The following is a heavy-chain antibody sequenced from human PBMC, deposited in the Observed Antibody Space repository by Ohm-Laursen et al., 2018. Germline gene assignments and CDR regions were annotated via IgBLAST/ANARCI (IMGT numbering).Heavy chain of an antibody. CDR2: IYYSGST. Sequence: PSDTLSLTCTVSGGSISSYYWSWIRQPPGKGLEWIGYIYYSGSTNYNPSLKSRVTISVDTSKNQLSVKLSSVTAADTAVYYCARDSGLAAADNWGQGTLVTVSS. CDR3: ARDSGLAAADN. J-gene: IGHJ4*02. D-gene: IGHD6-13*01. V-gene: IGHV4-59*01. CDR1: GGSISSYY.